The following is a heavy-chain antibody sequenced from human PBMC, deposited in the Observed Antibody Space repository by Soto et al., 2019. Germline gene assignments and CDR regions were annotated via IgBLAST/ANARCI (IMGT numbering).Heavy chain of an antibody. Sequence: EGQLLESGGGLVQPGGSLRLSCAASGFTFSSYAMTWVRQAPGKGLEWVSSISGSGISTYYADSVKGRFTITRDNSKTTLYLQMNSLIAEDAAVYYCAKSAVSNAYYPNDYWGQGTLVTVAS. D-gene: IGHD3-16*01. V-gene: IGHV3-23*01. J-gene: IGHJ4*02. CDR3: AKSAVSNAYYPNDY. CDR1: GFTFSSYA. CDR2: ISGSGIST.